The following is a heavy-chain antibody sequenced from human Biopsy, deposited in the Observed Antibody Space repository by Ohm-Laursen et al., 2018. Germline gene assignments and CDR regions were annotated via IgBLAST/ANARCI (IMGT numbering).Heavy chain of an antibody. Sequence: GFLRLSCAASGFTFSSYAMTWFRQAPGKGLEWVSTISGNSDIIYDTDSVKGRFTISRDNSKNTLYLQMNSLRADDTAVYYCALAAAQTVTHFDYWGQGTLVTVSS. D-gene: IGHD4-17*01. CDR2: ISGNSDII. CDR1: GFTFSSYA. V-gene: IGHV3-23*01. J-gene: IGHJ4*02. CDR3: ALAAAQTVTHFDY.